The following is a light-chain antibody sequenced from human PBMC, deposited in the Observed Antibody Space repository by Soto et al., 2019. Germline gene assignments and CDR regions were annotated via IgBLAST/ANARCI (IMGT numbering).Light chain of an antibody. CDR3: QQYSGVWT. V-gene: IGKV1-5*03. CDR1: KIISGW. J-gene: IGKJ1*01. CDR2: KVS. Sequence: IKMTHSPSPLFPSLGDTVTITSGASKIISGWLAWYQQKPGKAPKLLIYKVSTLESGVPSRFSGSGSGTEFTLTISSLQPDDFATYYCQQYSGVWTFGQGTKVEIK.